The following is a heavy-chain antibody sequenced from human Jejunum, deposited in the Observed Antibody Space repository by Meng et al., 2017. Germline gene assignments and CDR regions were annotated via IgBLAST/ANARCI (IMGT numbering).Heavy chain of an antibody. Sequence: QVQVQESGPGLVRPSETLSLTCTVSGGSVSSAAYYWNWIRQPPGKGLEWIGYIYYSGGTTYSPSLNSRVTISIDTAKNQVSLKVSSVTAADTAVYYCAHSSSSSSFGFDYWGQGTLVTVSS. CDR3: AHSSSSSSFGFDY. V-gene: IGHV4-61*08. D-gene: IGHD6-6*01. J-gene: IGHJ4*02. CDR1: GGSVSSAAYY. CDR2: IYYSGGT.